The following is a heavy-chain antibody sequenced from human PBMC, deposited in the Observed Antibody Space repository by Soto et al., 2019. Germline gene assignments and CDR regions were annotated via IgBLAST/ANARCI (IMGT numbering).Heavy chain of an antibody. CDR3: ARDQVVVVPAAMRYYYYGMDG. D-gene: IGHD2-2*01. Sequence: EVQLVESGGGLVKPGGSLRLSCAASGFTFSSYSMNWVRQAPGKGLEWVSSISSSSSYIYYADSVKGRFTISRDNAKNSLYLQMNSLRAEDTAVYYCARDQVVVVPAAMRYYYYGMDGWGQGNTVTVSS. CDR1: GFTFSSYS. J-gene: IGHJ6*02. V-gene: IGHV3-21*01. CDR2: ISSSSSYI.